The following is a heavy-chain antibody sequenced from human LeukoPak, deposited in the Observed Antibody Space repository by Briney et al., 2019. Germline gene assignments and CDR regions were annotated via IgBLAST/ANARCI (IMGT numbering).Heavy chain of an antibody. D-gene: IGHD1-26*01. V-gene: IGHV4-59*12. Sequence: PSETLSLTCTVSGGSISSYYWSWIRQPPGKGLEWIGYIYYSGSTNYNPSFKSRVTISVDTSKNQFSLKVDSVTAADTAVYYCARDHPTPTTGYMDVWGKGTTVTVSS. CDR3: ARDHPTPTTGYMDV. CDR1: GGSISSYY. CDR2: IYYSGST. J-gene: IGHJ6*03.